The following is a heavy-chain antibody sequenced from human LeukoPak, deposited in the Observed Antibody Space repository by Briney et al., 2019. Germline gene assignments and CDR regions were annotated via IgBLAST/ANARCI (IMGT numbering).Heavy chain of an antibody. CDR2: ISTSGSTI. D-gene: IGHD6-19*01. CDR3: ASPQWLAF. CDR1: GITFSSYE. J-gene: IGHJ4*02. V-gene: IGHV3-48*03. Sequence: QPGGSLRHSCVVSGITFSSYEMNWVRQAPGKGLEWVSYISTSGSTIYYADSVKGRFTISRDNAKNSLYLQMNGLRAEDTAIYYCASPQWLAFWGQGTLVTVSS.